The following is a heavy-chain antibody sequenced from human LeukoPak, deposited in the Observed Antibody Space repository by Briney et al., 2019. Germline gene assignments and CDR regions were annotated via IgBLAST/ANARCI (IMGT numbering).Heavy chain of an antibody. Sequence: PGRSLRLSCAASGFTFSSYAMHWVRQAPGKGLEWVAVISYDGSNKYYADSVKGRFTISRDNSKNTLYLQMNSLRAEDTAVYYCARAVTDDFWSGLSLACWGQGTLVTVSS. CDR3: ARAVTDDFWSGLSLAC. D-gene: IGHD3-3*01. V-gene: IGHV3-30*01. CDR2: ISYDGSNK. CDR1: GFTFSSYA. J-gene: IGHJ4*02.